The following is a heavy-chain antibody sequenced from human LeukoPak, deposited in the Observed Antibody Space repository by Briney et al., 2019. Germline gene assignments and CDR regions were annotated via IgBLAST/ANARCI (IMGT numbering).Heavy chain of an antibody. J-gene: IGHJ4*02. CDR1: GFTFSSQA. D-gene: IGHD6-19*01. CDR3: ANFLGIAGAGTWGGGVDY. CDR2: ISGSGGST. V-gene: IGHV3-23*01. Sequence: PGGSLRLSCAASGFTFSSQAMSWVRQAPGKGLEWVSAISGSGGSTYYADSVKGRFTISRDNSKNTLYLQMNSLRAEDTAVYYCANFLGIAGAGTWGGGVDYWGQGTLVTVSS.